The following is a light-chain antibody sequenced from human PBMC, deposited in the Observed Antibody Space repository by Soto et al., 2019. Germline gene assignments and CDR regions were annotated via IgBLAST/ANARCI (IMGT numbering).Light chain of an antibody. CDR1: QGIRTD. CDR2: GAS. V-gene: IGKV1-17*01. J-gene: IGKJ4*01. CDR3: QQLDRYPFT. Sequence: DIQMTQSPSSLSASVGDRVTITCRASQGIRTDLVWYQQKPGKAPKRLIYGASSLQSGVPSRFSGSGSGTEFTLTISSLQPEDFASYYCQQLDRYPFTFGGGTKVEI.